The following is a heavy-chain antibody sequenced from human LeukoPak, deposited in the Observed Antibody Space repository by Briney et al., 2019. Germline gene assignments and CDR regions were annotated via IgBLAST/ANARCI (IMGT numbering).Heavy chain of an antibody. Sequence: GGSLRLSCVASGSTFSNYEMNWVRQAPGKGLEWVSYISSSGGTIYYADSVKGRFTISRDNAKNSLYLQMNSLRAEDTAVYYCARSGYYFDYWGQGTLVTVSS. CDR2: ISSSGGTI. D-gene: IGHD5-12*01. V-gene: IGHV3-48*03. CDR3: ARSGYYFDY. J-gene: IGHJ4*02. CDR1: GSTFSNYE.